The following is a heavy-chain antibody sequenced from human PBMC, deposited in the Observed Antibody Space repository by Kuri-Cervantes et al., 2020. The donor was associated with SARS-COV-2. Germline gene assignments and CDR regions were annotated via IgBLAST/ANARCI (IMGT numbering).Heavy chain of an antibody. D-gene: IGHD1-1*01. J-gene: IGHJ4*02. CDR1: GFTFSSYD. CDR2: IGTAGDT. V-gene: IGHV3-13*04. CDR3: AGDLGTIQGRDY. Sequence: GESLKISCAASGFTFSSYDMHWVRQATGKGLEWVSAIGTAGDTYYPGSVKGRFTISRENAKNSLYLQMNSLRAEDTAVYYCAGDLGTIQGRDYWGQGTLVTVSS.